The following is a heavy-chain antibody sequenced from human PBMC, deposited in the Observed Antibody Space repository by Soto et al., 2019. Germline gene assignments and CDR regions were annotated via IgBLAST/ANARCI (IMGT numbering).Heavy chain of an antibody. Sequence: QVQLVQSGAEVKKPGASVKISCKASGYIFTDYYLHWVRQAPGLGLEWMGMINPRDGVTTYAQKFEGRVTVTRDTSTSTVYMELTGLTSEDTAVFSCANIRLAHWGQGTLVTVSS. J-gene: IGHJ4*02. V-gene: IGHV1-46*01. D-gene: IGHD6-25*01. CDR1: GYIFTDYY. CDR2: INPRDGVT. CDR3: ANIRLAH.